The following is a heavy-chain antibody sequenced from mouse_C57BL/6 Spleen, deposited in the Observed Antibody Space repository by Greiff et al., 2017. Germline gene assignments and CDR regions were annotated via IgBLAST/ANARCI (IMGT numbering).Heavy chain of an antibody. CDR1: GYTFTSYG. J-gene: IGHJ2*01. V-gene: IGHV1-81*01. Sequence: QVQLQQSGAELARPGASVKLSCKASGYTFTSYGISWVKQRTGQGLEWIGEIYPRSGNTYYNEKFKGKATLTVDKSSSTAYMELRSLTSEDSAVYFCAHYCNSLYYFDYWGQGTTLTVSS. CDR2: IYPRSGNT. D-gene: IGHD2-1*01. CDR3: AHYCNSLYYFDY.